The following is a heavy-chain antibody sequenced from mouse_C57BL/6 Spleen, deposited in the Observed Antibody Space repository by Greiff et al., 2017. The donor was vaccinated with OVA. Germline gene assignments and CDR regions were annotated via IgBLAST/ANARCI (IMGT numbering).Heavy chain of an antibody. CDR1: GYTFTDYY. CDR2: INPNNGGT. Sequence: EVQLQQSGPELVKPGASVKISCKASGYTFTDYYMNWVKQSHGKSLEWIGDINPNNGGTSYNQKFKGKATLTVDKSSSTAYMELRSLTSEDSAVYYCASGGQLRTMDYWGQGTSVTVSS. CDR3: ASGGQLRTMDY. V-gene: IGHV1-26*01. D-gene: IGHD3-2*02. J-gene: IGHJ4*01.